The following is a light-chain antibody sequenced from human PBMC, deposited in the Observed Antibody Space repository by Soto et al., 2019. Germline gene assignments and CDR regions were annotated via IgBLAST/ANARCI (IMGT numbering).Light chain of an antibody. V-gene: IGKV1-5*01. Sequence: DIQMTQSPSTPSASVGDRVTVTCRASQSISSWLAWYQQKPGKAPKLLIYDASSLESGVPSRFSGSGSGTEFTLTLSSLQPGDFATYYCQQYHSYSPFTFGPGTKVDIK. CDR3: QQYHSYSPFT. CDR1: QSISSW. J-gene: IGKJ3*01. CDR2: DAS.